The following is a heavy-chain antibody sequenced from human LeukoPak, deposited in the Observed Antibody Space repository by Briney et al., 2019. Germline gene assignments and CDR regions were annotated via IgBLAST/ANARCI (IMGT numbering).Heavy chain of an antibody. CDR1: GFTFSSYG. Sequence: AGGSLRLSCAASGFTFSSYGMHWVRQAPGKGLEWVAVIWYDGSNKYYADSVKGRFTISRDNSKNTLYLQMNSLRAEDTAVYYCAREPSADIVVVAATRYYYYYGMDVWGQGTTVTVSS. V-gene: IGHV3-33*01. CDR3: AREPSADIVVVAATRYYYYYGMDV. J-gene: IGHJ6*02. CDR2: IWYDGSNK. D-gene: IGHD2-15*01.